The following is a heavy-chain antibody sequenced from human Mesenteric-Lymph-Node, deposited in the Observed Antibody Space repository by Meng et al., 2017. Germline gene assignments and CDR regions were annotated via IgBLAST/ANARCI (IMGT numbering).Heavy chain of an antibody. D-gene: IGHD2-8*01. CDR2: INSDGSVT. J-gene: IGHJ4*02. V-gene: IGHV3-74*03. CDR3: ASQTGMGH. Sequence: EVQLVESGGGLVQPGGSLRLSCAASGFTLSNYWMHWVRQAPGKGLVWVSGINSDGSVTAYADSVKGRFTISRDNAKNTLYLQMDSLRGEDTAVYFCASQTGMGHWGQGTLVTVSS. CDR1: GFTLSNYW.